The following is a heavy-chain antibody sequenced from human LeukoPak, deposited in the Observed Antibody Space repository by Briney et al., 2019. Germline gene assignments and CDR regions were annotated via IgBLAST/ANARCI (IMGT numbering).Heavy chain of an antibody. Sequence: ASVKVSCKASGYTFTGYYFHWVRQAPGQGLEWLGWINPNSGGTNYAQKFQGRVTMTWDTSITTAYMELRGLRSDDTAVYYCSCSSGTGTTRNYYYYMDVWGKGATVTVSS. CDR3: SCSSGTGTTRNYYYYMDV. D-gene: IGHD1-7*01. CDR1: GYTFTGYY. CDR2: INPNSGGT. V-gene: IGHV1-2*02. J-gene: IGHJ6*03.